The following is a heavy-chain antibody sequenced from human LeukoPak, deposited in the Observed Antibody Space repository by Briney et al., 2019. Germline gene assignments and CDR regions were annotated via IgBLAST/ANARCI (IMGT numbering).Heavy chain of an antibody. CDR3: ARDIVVVPAATKPSYYYYGMDV. J-gene: IGHJ6*02. CDR1: GGSISSGDYY. V-gene: IGHV4-30-4*01. CDR2: IYYSGST. Sequence: SETLSLTCTVSGGSISSGDYYWSWIRQPPGKGLEWIGYIYYSGSTYYNPSLKSRVTISVDTSKNQFSLKLSSVTAADTAVYYCARDIVVVPAATKPSYYYYGMDVWGQGTTVTVSS. D-gene: IGHD2-2*01.